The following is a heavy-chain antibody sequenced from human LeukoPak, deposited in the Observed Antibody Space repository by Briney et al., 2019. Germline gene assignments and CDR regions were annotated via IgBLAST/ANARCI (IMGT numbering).Heavy chain of an antibody. Sequence: PSETLSLTCTVSGYSISSGYYWGWIRQPPGKGLEWIGSIYHSGSTYYNPSLKSRVTMSVDTSKNQFSLKLSSVTAADTAVYYCAREVLAAAGTYDYWGQGNLVTVSS. V-gene: IGHV4-38-2*02. CDR3: AREVLAAAGTYDY. CDR1: GYSISSGYY. D-gene: IGHD6-13*01. J-gene: IGHJ4*02. CDR2: IYHSGST.